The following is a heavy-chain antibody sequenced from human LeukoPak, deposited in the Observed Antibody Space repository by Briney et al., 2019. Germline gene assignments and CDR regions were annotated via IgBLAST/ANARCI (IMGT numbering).Heavy chain of an antibody. V-gene: IGHV4-39*01. CDR3: AVGGAVAGTHD. Sequence: SETLSLTCTVSGGSISSSGYYWGWIRQPPGKGLEWIVSIYYTGSTYYNPSLKSRVTISADTSKNQFSLRLSSVTAADTAVYYCAVGGAVAGTHDWGQRTLVTVSS. CDR1: GGSISSSGYY. D-gene: IGHD6-19*01. J-gene: IGHJ4*02. CDR2: IYYTGST.